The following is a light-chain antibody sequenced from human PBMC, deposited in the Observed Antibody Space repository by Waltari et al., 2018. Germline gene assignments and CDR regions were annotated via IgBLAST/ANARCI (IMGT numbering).Light chain of an antibody. J-gene: IGKJ4*01. CDR3: QQGYSTLT. CDR1: QSISSY. Sequence: DIQMTQSPSSLSASVGDRVTITCRASQSISSYLNWYQQKPGKAPKLLIYAASSLQSGVPSRFSGSGFGTDFTLTISSLQPEDFATYYCQQGYSTLTFGGGTKVQI. CDR2: AAS. V-gene: IGKV1-39*01.